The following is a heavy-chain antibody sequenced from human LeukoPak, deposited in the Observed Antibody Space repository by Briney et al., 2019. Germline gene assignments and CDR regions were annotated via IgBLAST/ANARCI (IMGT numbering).Heavy chain of an antibody. Sequence: GESLQISCKGSGYSFTSYWIGWVRQVPGKGLEWMGIIYPGDSDTRYSPSFQGQVTISADKSISTAYLQWSSLKASDTAMYYCARARTTNYYGSGSHNWFDPWGQGTLVTVSS. D-gene: IGHD3-10*01. CDR1: GYSFTSYW. J-gene: IGHJ5*02. CDR2: IYPGDSDT. CDR3: ARARTTNYYGSGSHNWFDP. V-gene: IGHV5-51*01.